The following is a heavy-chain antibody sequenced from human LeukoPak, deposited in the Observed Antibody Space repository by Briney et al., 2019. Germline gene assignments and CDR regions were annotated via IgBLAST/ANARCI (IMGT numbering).Heavy chain of an antibody. J-gene: IGHJ6*03. CDR3: ARIVTVAWSERRPGYYYMDV. D-gene: IGHD1-1*01. CDR2: ISSSSSYI. Sequence: PGGSLILSCAASAFIFNRYGMSWVRQTPGKGLEWVSSISSSSSYIYYSDSVEGRFTISRDNAKNSLYLQMNRLRAEDTAVYYCARIVTVAWSERRPGYYYMDVWGKGTTVTVSS. CDR1: AFIFNRYG. V-gene: IGHV3-21*01.